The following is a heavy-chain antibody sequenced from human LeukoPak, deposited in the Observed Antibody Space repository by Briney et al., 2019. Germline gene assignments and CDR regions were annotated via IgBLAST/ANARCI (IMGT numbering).Heavy chain of an antibody. D-gene: IGHD4-23*01. Sequence: SETLSLTCTVSGGSISSGGYYWSWIRQPPGKGLEWIGYIYQSGSTYYYPSLKSRVTISVDRSKNQFSLKLSSVTAADTAVYYCARDLYGGKRMGPIDYWGQGTLVTVSS. V-gene: IGHV4-30-2*01. CDR1: GGSISSGGYY. CDR3: ARDLYGGKRMGPIDY. J-gene: IGHJ4*02. CDR2: IYQSGST.